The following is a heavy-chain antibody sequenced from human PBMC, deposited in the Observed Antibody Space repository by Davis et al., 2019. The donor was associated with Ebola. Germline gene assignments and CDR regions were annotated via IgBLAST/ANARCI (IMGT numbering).Heavy chain of an antibody. D-gene: IGHD5-12*01. CDR1: GYTFTSYY. J-gene: IGHJ6*02. V-gene: IGHV1-46*01. Sequence: AASVKVSCKASGYTFTSYYMHWVRQAPGQGLEWMGIINPSGGSTSYAQKFQGRVTMTTDTSTSTAYMELRSLRSDDTAVYYCARVTQLVATIRKLTYYYYGMDVWGQGTTVTVSS. CDR3: ARVTQLVATIRKLTYYYYGMDV. CDR2: INPSGGST.